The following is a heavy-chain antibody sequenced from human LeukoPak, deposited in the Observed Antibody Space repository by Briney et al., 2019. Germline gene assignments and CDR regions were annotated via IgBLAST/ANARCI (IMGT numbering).Heavy chain of an antibody. D-gene: IGHD2-21*02. Sequence: GGSLRLSCAASGFTFSSYSMNWVRQAPGKGLEWVSSMSSSSSLIYYADSVKGRFTISRDNAKNSLYLQMSSLRAEDTAVYYCARELMSSCGGDCSGAFDSWGEGTMVTVS. CDR2: MSSSSSLI. V-gene: IGHV3-21*01. J-gene: IGHJ3*02. CDR3: ARELMSSCGGDCSGAFDS. CDR1: GFTFSSYS.